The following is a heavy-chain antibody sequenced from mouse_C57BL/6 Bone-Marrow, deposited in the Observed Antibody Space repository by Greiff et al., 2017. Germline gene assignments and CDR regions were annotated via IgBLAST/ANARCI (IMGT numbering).Heavy chain of an antibody. V-gene: IGHV1-69*01. CDR2: IDPSDSYT. CDR3: ARNDYVYFDY. CDR1: GYTFTSYW. D-gene: IGHD2-4*01. Sequence: QVQLKHPGAELVMPGASVKLSCKASGYTFTSYWMHWVKQRPGQGLEWIGEIDPSDSYTNYNQKFKGKSTLTVDKSSSTAYMQLSSLTSEDSAVYYCARNDYVYFDYWGQGTTLTVSS. J-gene: IGHJ2*01.